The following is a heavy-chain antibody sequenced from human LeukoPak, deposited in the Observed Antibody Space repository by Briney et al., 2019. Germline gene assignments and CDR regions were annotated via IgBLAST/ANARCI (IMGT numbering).Heavy chain of an antibody. D-gene: IGHD2-15*01. J-gene: IGHJ4*02. CDR3: TTEYSGSNY. CDR2: IKSNTNGGTT. V-gene: IGHV3-15*07. CDR1: GFSFSSAW. Sequence: GGSLRLSCAGSGFSFSSAWMNWVRQAPGKGLEWVGLIKSNTNGGTTAYAAPVKGRFTISRDDSKNTLYLQMDSLKTEDTGVYYCTTEYSGSNYWGQGTLVTVSS.